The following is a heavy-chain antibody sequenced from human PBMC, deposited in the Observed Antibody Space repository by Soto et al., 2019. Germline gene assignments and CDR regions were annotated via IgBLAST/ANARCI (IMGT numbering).Heavy chain of an antibody. V-gene: IGHV3-21*01. D-gene: IGHD6-6*01. CDR2: ISSSSSYI. Sequence: GGSLRLSCAASGFTFSSYSMHWVRQAPGKGMEWFSSISSSSSYIYYADSVKGRFTISRDNAKNSLYLQMNSLRAEDTAVYYCARVLQLVNRDAFDIWGQGTMVTVSS. CDR1: GFTFSSYS. J-gene: IGHJ3*02. CDR3: ARVLQLVNRDAFDI.